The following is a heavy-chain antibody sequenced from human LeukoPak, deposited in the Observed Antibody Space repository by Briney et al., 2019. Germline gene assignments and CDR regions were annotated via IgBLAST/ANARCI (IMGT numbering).Heavy chain of an antibody. J-gene: IGHJ4*02. D-gene: IGHD3-22*01. CDR2: MNPNSGNT. CDR1: GYTFTSYD. CDR3: ARGRSHIVVVHERQFDY. Sequence: ASVKVSCKASGYTFTSYDINWVRQATGQGLEWMGWMNPNSGNTGYAQKFQGRVTMTRNTSISTAYMELSSLRSEDTAVYYCARGRSHIVVVHERQFDYWGQGTLVTVSS. V-gene: IGHV1-8*01.